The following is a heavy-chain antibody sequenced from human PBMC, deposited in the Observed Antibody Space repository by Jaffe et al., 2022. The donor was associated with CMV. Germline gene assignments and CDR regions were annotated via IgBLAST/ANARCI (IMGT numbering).Heavy chain of an antibody. CDR2: IRSKANSYAT. V-gene: IGHV3-73*02. J-gene: IGHJ6*02. Sequence: EVQLVESGGGLVQPGGSLKLSCAASGFTFSGSAMHWVRQASGKGLEWVGRIRSKANSYATAYAASVKGRFTISRDDSKNTAYLQMNSLKTEDTAVYYCRVQEQISSYYGMDVWGQGTTVTVSS. CDR3: RVQEQISSYYGMDV. CDR1: GFTFSGSA.